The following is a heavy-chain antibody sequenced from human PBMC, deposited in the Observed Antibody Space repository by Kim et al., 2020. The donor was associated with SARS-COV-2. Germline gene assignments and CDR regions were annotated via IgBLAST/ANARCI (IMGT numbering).Heavy chain of an antibody. CDR1: GGSISSYY. CDR3: ARFNAYYDSSGYYYYYYGMDV. Sequence: SETLSLTCTVSGGSISSYYWSWIRQPPGKGLEWIGYIYYSGSTNYNPSLKSRVTISVDTSKNQFSLKLSSVTAADTAVYYCARFNAYYDSSGYYYYYYGMDVWGQGTTVTVSS. J-gene: IGHJ6*02. V-gene: IGHV4-59*13. CDR2: IYYSGST. D-gene: IGHD3-22*01.